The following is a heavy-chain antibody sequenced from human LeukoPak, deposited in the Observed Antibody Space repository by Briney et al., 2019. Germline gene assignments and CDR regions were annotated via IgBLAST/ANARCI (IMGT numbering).Heavy chain of an antibody. D-gene: IGHD1-26*01. J-gene: IGHJ6*02. CDR2: IYYSGST. CDR3: ARDGRFPVGGPYYYYGMDV. Sequence: TSQTLSLTCTVSGGSISSGGYYWSWIRQHPGKGLEWIGYIYYSGSTYYNPSLKSRVTISVDTSKNQFSLKLSSVTAADTAVYYCARDGRFPVGGPYYYYGMDVWGQGTTVTVSS. CDR1: GGSISSGGYY. V-gene: IGHV4-30-4*08.